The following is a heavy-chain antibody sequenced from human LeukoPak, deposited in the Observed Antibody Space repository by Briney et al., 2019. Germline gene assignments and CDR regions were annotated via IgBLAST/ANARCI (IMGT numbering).Heavy chain of an antibody. CDR3: ARGRGGDGYYFFDY. CDR2: ISYDATKK. CDR1: GFTFSTHA. V-gene: IGHV3-30*04. D-gene: IGHD5-24*01. Sequence: GRSLRLSCAASGFTFSTHAMHWVRQAPGKGLEWGAFISYDATKKTYTDSVKGRFTISRDNSQNTLYLQMNSLRVEDTAVYYCARGRGGDGYYFFDYWGQGTLVTVSS. J-gene: IGHJ4*02.